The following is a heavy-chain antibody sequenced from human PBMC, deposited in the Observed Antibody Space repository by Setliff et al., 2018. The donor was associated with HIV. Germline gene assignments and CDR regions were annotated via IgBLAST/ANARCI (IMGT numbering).Heavy chain of an antibody. J-gene: IGHJ6*02. CDR3: ARVGYCSSTSCYGGMDV. CDR1: GGSISSYY. V-gene: IGHV4-59*12. D-gene: IGHD2-2*03. Sequence: SETLSLTCTVSGGSISSYYWSWIRQPPGKGLEWIGYIFYSGSTNYNPSLKSRVTISVDTSKNQFSLKLSSVTAADTAVYYCARVGYCSSTSCYGGMDVWGQGTTVTV. CDR2: IFYSGST.